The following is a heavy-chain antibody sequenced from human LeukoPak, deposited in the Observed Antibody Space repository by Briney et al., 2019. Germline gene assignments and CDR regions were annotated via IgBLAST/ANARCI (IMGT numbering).Heavy chain of an antibody. CDR2: VYHSGST. J-gene: IGHJ6*02. D-gene: IGHD3-3*01. CDR3: ARFCNGPGWLSGYYCAIDV. V-gene: IGHV4-4*02. Sequence: SETLSLTCAVSGGSIKSNNWWSWVRQPPGKGLEWIGEVYHSGSTHYNPSLESRVTVSVDKSKNRFSLDLSPVTAADTAVYYCARFCNGPGWLSGYYCAIDVWGQGTTVTVSS. CDR1: GGSIKSNNW.